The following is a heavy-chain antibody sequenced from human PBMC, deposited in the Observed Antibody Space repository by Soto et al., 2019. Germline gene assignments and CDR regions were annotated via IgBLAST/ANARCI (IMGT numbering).Heavy chain of an antibody. Sequence: QVQLQESGPGLVKPSETLSLTCTVSVASITSYSYYWSWIRQPPGKGLEWIGYTHYRGSTNYNPSLKRRVTISVDTSKNQFSLNLSSVTAADTAVYYCARVYSSGWYNWIDPWGQGTLVTVSS. D-gene: IGHD6-19*01. CDR3: ARVYSSGWYNWIDP. CDR1: VASITSYSYY. J-gene: IGHJ5*02. V-gene: IGHV4-61*01. CDR2: THYRGST.